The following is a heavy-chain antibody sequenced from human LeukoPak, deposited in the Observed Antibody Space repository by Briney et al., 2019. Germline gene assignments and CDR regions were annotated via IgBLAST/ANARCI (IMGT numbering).Heavy chain of an antibody. CDR1: GGSLSSSSYY. CDR2: IYYSGST. Sequence: SETLSLTCTVSGGSLSSSSYYWGWIRQPPGKGLEWIGSIYYSGSTYYNPSLKSRVTISVDTSKNQFSLKLSSVTAADTAVYYCARGPYYYYYMDVWGKGTTVTVSS. V-gene: IGHV4-39*07. J-gene: IGHJ6*03. CDR3: ARGPYYYYYMDV.